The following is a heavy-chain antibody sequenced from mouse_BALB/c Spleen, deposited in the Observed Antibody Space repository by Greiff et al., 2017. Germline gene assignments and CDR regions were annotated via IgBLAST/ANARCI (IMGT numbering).Heavy chain of an antibody. Sequence: EVKLEESGGGLVKPGGSLKLSCAASGFTFSSYTMSWVRQTPEKRLEWVATISSGGSYTYYPDSVKGRFTISRDNAKNTLYLQMSSLKSEDTAMYYCTRDLLSDAMDYWGQGTSVTVSS. CDR1: GFTFSSYT. D-gene: IGHD2-1*01. V-gene: IGHV5-6-4*01. J-gene: IGHJ4*01. CDR2: ISSGGSYT. CDR3: TRDLLSDAMDY.